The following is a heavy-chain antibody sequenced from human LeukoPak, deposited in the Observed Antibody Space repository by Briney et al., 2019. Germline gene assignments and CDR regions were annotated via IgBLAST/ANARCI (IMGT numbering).Heavy chain of an antibody. CDR3: ARVLLSPYGPFDY. CDR2: INTGNGDT. D-gene: IGHD3-10*01. Sequence: ASVKVSCKASGYTFTNYPLHWVRQAPGQRLEWMGWINTGNGDTKYSQKFQGRVAITRDTSASTAYMDLSSLRSEDTAVYYCARVLLSPYGPFDYWGQGTLDTVSS. J-gene: IGHJ4*02. CDR1: GYTFTNYP. V-gene: IGHV1-3*04.